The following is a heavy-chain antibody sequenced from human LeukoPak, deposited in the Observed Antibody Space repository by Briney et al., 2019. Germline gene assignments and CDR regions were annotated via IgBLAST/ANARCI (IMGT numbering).Heavy chain of an antibody. CDR2: ISGDNANT. CDR3: ARESGYCSSTSCFPFDY. D-gene: IGHD2-2*01. Sequence: GASVRVSCKTSGYKLTSYGIIWVRQAPGQGLEWMGRISGDNANTAYAESFQGRVTMTTDASTSTAYMDLRSLRSDDTAVYFCARESGYCSSTSCFPFDYWGQGTLVTVSS. V-gene: IGHV1-18*01. J-gene: IGHJ4*02. CDR1: GYKLTSYG.